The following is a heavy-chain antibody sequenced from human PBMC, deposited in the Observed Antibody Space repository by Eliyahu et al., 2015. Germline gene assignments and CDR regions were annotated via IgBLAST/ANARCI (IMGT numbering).Heavy chain of an antibody. J-gene: IGHJ4*02. Sequence: EVQLLESGGGLVQPGGSLXLSCAAXXFTFSNYAMGWVRQAPGKGLEWVSAISGSGGSTYYADSVKGRFTISRDNSKNTLYLQMDSLRAEDTAVYYCAKGRGGAWNYGDYWGQGTLVTVSS. CDR3: AKGRGGAWNYGDY. D-gene: IGHD1-7*01. V-gene: IGHV3-23*01. CDR1: XFTFSNYA. CDR2: ISGSGGST.